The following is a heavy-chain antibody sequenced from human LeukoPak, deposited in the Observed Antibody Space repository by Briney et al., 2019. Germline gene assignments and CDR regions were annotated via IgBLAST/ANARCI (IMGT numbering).Heavy chain of an antibody. CDR3: AREGIAAAGVDY. D-gene: IGHD6-13*01. CDR2: IIPIFGTA. CDR1: GGTFSSYA. J-gene: IGHJ4*02. Sequence: SVKVSCKASGGTFSSYAISWVRQAPGQGLEWMGGIIPIFGTANYAQKFQGRVTITADKSTSTAYMELSRLRSDDTAVYYCAREGIAAAGVDYWGQGTLVTVSS. V-gene: IGHV1-69*06.